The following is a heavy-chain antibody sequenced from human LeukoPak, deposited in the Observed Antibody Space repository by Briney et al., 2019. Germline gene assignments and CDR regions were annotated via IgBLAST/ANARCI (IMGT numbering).Heavy chain of an antibody. CDR1: GGSVSSGSYY. Sequence: PSETLSLTCTVSGGSVSSGSYYWSWIRQPPGKGLEWIGYIYYSGNPNYNPSLKSRVTISVDTSKNQFSLKLSSVTAADTAVYYCAREGLATMIRGVIPYWGQGTLVTVSS. CDR3: AREGLATMIRGVIPY. V-gene: IGHV4-61*01. CDR2: IYYSGNP. J-gene: IGHJ4*02. D-gene: IGHD3-10*01.